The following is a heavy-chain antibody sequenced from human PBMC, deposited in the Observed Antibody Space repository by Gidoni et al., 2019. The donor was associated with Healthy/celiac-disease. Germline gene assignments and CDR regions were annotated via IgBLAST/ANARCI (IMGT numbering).Heavy chain of an antibody. D-gene: IGHD3-10*01. V-gene: IGHV1-18*01. CDR3: AREGLVRGVIGFYYYYGMDV. CDR1: GYTFTSYG. Sequence: QVQLVQSGAEVKKPGASVKVSCKASGYTFTSYGISWVRQAPGQGLEWRGWISAYNGNTNYAQKLQGRVTMTTDTSTSTAYMELRSLRSDDTAVYYCAREGLVRGVIGFYYYYGMDVWGQGTTVTVSS. J-gene: IGHJ6*02. CDR2: ISAYNGNT.